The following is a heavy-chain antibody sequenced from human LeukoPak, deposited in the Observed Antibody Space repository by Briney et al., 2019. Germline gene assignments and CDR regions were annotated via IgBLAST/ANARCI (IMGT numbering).Heavy chain of an antibody. CDR1: GGSISNSNW. Sequence: SETLSLTCVLSGGSISNSNWWSWVRQPPGKGLEWIGEIYHSETTNYNPSLKSRVTILVDKSKNQFSLKLSSVTAADTAVYYCARLCARGRGYFDSWGQGTLVTVSA. CDR3: ARLCARGRGYFDS. J-gene: IGHJ4*02. V-gene: IGHV4-4*02. D-gene: IGHD2-2*01. CDR2: IYHSETT.